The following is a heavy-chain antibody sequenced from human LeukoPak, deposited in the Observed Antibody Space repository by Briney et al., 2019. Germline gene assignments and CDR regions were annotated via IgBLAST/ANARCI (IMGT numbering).Heavy chain of an antibody. D-gene: IGHD6-19*01. CDR3: ARAGSSGWSYYYYYGMDV. CDR2: ISYDGSNK. CDR1: GFTFSRYA. Sequence: GGSLRLSCAASGFTFSRYALHWVRQAPGKGLEWVAVISYDGSNKYYADSVKGRFIISRDNSKNTLYLQMNSLRAEDTAVYYCARAGSSGWSYYYYYGMDVWGQGTTVTVSS. V-gene: IGHV3-30-3*01. J-gene: IGHJ6*02.